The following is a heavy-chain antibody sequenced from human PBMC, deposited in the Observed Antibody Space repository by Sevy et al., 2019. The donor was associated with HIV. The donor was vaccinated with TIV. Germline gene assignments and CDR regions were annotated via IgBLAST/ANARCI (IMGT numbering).Heavy chain of an antibody. CDR2: IRWNSGSI. CDR3: AKDTSGIAVAGTNPLNYFDY. V-gene: IGHV3-9*01. Sequence: GGSLRLSCAASGFTFDDYAMHWVRQAPGKGLEWVSGIRWNSGSIGYVDSVKGRFTISRDNAKNSLYLQMNSLRAEDTALYYCAKDTSGIAVAGTNPLNYFDYWGQGTLVTVSS. J-gene: IGHJ4*02. CDR1: GFTFDDYA. D-gene: IGHD6-19*01.